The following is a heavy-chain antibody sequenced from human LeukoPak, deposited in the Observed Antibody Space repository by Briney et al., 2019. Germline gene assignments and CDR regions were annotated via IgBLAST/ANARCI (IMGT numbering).Heavy chain of an antibody. D-gene: IGHD5/OR15-5a*01. Sequence: SETLSLTCTVSGGSISSSSYYWGWIRQPPGKGLEWIGEINHSGSTNYNPSLKSRVTVSVDTSKNQFSLKLSSVTAADTAVYYCARESTMPSWGQGTLVTVSS. CDR2: INHSGST. V-gene: IGHV4-39*01. CDR3: ARESTMPS. J-gene: IGHJ4*02. CDR1: GGSISSSSYY.